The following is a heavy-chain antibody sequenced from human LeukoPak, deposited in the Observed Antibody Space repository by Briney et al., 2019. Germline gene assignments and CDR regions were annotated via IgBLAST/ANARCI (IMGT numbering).Heavy chain of an antibody. CDR2: ISSSSSYI. J-gene: IGHJ4*02. CDR1: GFTFSGYS. V-gene: IGHV3-21*01. D-gene: IGHD6-13*01. CDR3: ASGSIVAYYFDY. Sequence: GSLRLSCAASGFTFSGYSMNWVRQAPGKGLEWVSSISSSSSYIYYGDSVKGRFTISRDNAKNSLYLQLNSLRAEDTAVYYCASGSIVAYYFDYWGQGTLVTVSS.